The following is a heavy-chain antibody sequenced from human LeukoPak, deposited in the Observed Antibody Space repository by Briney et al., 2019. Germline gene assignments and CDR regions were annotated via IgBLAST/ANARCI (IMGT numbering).Heavy chain of an antibody. Sequence: GASVTVSCKASGYTFTIYYIHWVRQAPGQGLEWMGIITPSDGSTTYTQKFQGKFTMTRDTSTSTVYMEMSSLRSEDTAVYYCARTADPYYFDYWGQGTLVTVSS. J-gene: IGHJ4*02. CDR3: ARTADPYYFDY. CDR2: ITPSDGST. CDR1: GYTFTIYY. V-gene: IGHV1-46*01.